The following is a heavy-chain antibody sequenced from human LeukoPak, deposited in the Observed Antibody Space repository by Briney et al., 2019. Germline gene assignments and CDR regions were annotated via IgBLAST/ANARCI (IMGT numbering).Heavy chain of an antibody. CDR2: IRSKAYGGTT. V-gene: IGHV3-49*04. D-gene: IGHD3-22*01. Sequence: QPGGSLRLSCAASGFTVSSNYMSWVRQAPGKGLEWVGFIRSKAYGGTTEYAASVKGRFTISRDDSKSIAYLQMNSLKTEDTAVYYCTRDQGVYYYDSSGYLYWGQGTLVTVSS. CDR1: GFTVSSNY. J-gene: IGHJ4*02. CDR3: TRDQGVYYYDSSGYLY.